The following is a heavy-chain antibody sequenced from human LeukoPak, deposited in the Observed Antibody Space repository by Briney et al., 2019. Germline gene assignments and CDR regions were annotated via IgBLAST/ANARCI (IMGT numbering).Heavy chain of an antibody. J-gene: IGHJ4*02. V-gene: IGHV1-2*02. CDR1: GYTFTSYD. D-gene: IGHD1-20*01. CDR3: ARDSSEYNWNYSDY. CDR2: MNPNSGGT. Sequence: GASVKVSCKASGYTFTSYDINWVRQATGQGLEWMGWMNPNSGGTNYAQKFQGRVTMTRDTSISTAYMELSRLRSDDTAVYYCARDSSEYNWNYSDYWGQGTLVTVSS.